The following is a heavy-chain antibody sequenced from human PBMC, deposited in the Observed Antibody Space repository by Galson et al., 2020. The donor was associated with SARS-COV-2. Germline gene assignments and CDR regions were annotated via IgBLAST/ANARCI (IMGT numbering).Heavy chain of an antibody. CDR2: HSYGGGT. CDR3: ARHRNSYVHNFDY. J-gene: IGHJ4*02. D-gene: IGHD5-18*01. V-gene: IGHV4-39*01. CDR1: GDSISSGGNY. Sequence: SETLSLTCTVSGDSISSGGNYWAWIRQPPGKGLDWMWSHSYGGGTHYTSSLQARITISVDTSQKLFSLKLNSVTAADAAVYFCARHRNSYVHNFDYWGQGAQATVSS.